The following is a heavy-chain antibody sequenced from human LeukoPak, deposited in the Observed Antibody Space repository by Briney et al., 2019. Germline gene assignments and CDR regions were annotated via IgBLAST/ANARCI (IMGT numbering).Heavy chain of an antibody. Sequence: GGSLRLSCAGSGFPFSSHGMNWVRQAPGKGLEWVSGISPGGGPTYYADSVRGRFSISRDNSKNTLYLQMNSLRAEDTAVYYCAKDRWELPGGGFDYWGQGTLVTVSS. V-gene: IGHV3-23*01. D-gene: IGHD1-26*01. CDR3: AKDRWELPGGGFDY. CDR2: ISPGGGPT. CDR1: GFPFSSHG. J-gene: IGHJ4*02.